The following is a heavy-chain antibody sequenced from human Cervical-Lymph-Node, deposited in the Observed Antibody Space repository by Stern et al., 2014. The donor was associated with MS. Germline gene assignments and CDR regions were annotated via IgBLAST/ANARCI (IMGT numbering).Heavy chain of an antibody. V-gene: IGHV3-30*03. D-gene: IGHD6-19*01. CDR3: ARGSDWYPLDY. CDR1: GFAFSTYG. J-gene: IGHJ4*02. CDR2: ISFDGAKT. Sequence: VQLVESGGGVVQPGRSPRLSCSPSGFAFSTYGMHWVRQAPGKGLEWVALISFDGAKTYYADSVKGRFTISRDNPKNTLYLQMKSLRGEDTAVYYCARGSDWYPLDYWGQGTLVTVSS.